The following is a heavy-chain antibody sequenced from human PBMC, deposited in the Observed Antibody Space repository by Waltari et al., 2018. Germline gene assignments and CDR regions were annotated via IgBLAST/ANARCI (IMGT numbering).Heavy chain of an antibody. V-gene: IGHV3-74*01. D-gene: IGHD4-17*01. CDR2: INSDGIST. J-gene: IGHJ4*02. CDR3: GREGRGVVDYGGY. CDR1: GFCFSSYW. Sequence: EVQLVESGGGLVQPGVSLRLSCAASGFCFSSYWLHWVRQVPGKWLVWVSRINSDGISTDYADSVKGRFTISRDNAKNTLYLQMNSLRAEDTAVYYCGREGRGVVDYGGYWGQGTLVTVSS.